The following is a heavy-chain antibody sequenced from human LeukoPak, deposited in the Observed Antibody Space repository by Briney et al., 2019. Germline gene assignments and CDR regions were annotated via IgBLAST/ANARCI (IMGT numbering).Heavy chain of an antibody. V-gene: IGHV3-53*01. CDR2: IKIDGRT. CDR1: GFIFSDHF. J-gene: IGHJ4*02. CDR3: ARHDYLGD. Sequence: GGSLRLSCAASGFIFSDHFTAWVRQAPGKGLEWVALIKIDGRTYYPDSVKGRFTVSRDISRSMVYLQMNNLRVDDTAVYYCARHDYLGDWGQGTLVTVSS.